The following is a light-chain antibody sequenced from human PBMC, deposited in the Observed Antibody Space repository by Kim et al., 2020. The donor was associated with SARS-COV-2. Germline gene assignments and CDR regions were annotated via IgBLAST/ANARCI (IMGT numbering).Light chain of an antibody. CDR2: GAS. J-gene: IGKJ5*01. V-gene: IGKV3-20*01. CDR1: QSVTSNY. Sequence: EIVLTQSPVTLSLSPGERATLSCRASQSVTSNYLAWYQQTPGQAPRLLIYGASNRATGIPDRFSGSGSGRDFTLTISRLEPEDFAVYYCQQYDSSPPITFGQGTRLEI. CDR3: QQYDSSPPIT.